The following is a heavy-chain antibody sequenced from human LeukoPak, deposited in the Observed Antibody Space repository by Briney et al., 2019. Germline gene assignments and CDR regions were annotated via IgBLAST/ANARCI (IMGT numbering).Heavy chain of an antibody. J-gene: IGHJ4*02. CDR3: AATKHYDSSGYYPPHFDY. D-gene: IGHD3-22*01. Sequence: SVKVSCKASGFTFTSSAVQWVRQARGQRLEWIGWIVVGSGNTNYAQKFQERVTITRDMSTSTAYMELSSLRSEDTAVYYCAATKHYDSSGYYPPHFDYWGQGILVTVSS. CDR1: GFTFTSSA. V-gene: IGHV1-58*01. CDR2: IVVGSGNT.